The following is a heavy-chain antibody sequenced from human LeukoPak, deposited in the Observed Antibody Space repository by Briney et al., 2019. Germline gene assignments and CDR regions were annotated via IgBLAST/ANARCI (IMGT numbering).Heavy chain of an antibody. CDR3: GREKNLGT. V-gene: IGHV3-7*05. CDR2: IKEDGSDK. D-gene: IGHD1-14*01. CDR1: GFTFSNYA. J-gene: IGHJ4*02. Sequence: PGGSLRLSCAASGFTFSNYAMSWVRQAPGKRLDWVATIKEDGSDKYYVDSVKGRFTISRDNVKNSVYLQMNSLRAEDTAVYYCGREKNLGTWGQGTLVTVSS.